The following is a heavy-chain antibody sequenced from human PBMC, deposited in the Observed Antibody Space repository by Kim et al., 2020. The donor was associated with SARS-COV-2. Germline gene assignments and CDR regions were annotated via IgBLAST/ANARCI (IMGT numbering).Heavy chain of an antibody. CDR2: FDPEDGET. V-gene: IGHV1-24*01. CDR3: ATGYYYDSSGRLGSLDY. CDR1: GYTLTELS. J-gene: IGHJ4*02. Sequence: ASVKVSCKVSGYTLTELSMHWVRQAPGKGLEWMGGFDPEDGETIYAQKFQGRVTMTEDTSTDTAYMELSSLRSEDTAVYYCATGYYYDSSGRLGSLDYWGQGTLVTVSS. D-gene: IGHD3-22*01.